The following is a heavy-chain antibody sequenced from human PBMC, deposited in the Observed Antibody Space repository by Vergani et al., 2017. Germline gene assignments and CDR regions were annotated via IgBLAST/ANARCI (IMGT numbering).Heavy chain of an antibody. J-gene: IGHJ3*02. CDR3: ARVMRGAFDI. Sequence: EVQLVESGGGLVKPGGSLRLSCAASGFTFSSYSMNWVRQAPGKGLEWVSSMSSSSSYIYYADSVKGRFTISRDNDKNSLYLQMNSLRAEDTAVYYCARVMRGAFDIWGQGTMVTVSS. V-gene: IGHV3-21*01. D-gene: IGHD3-16*01. CDR1: GFTFSSYS. CDR2: MSSSSSYI.